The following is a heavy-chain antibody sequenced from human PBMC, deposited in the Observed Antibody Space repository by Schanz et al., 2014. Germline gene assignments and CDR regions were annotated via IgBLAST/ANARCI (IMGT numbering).Heavy chain of an antibody. CDR3: ASGGYCTNGVCNGGRNWFDP. CDR1: GFTFSNYA. J-gene: IGHJ5*02. D-gene: IGHD2-8*01. V-gene: IGHV3-30-3*01. CDR2: ISYDGSTK. Sequence: QVQLVESGGGVVRPGGSLRLSCAGSGFTFSNYAIHWVRQAPGKGLEWVAVISYDGSTKYYADSVKGRFTISRDNSKNTLYLQINSLRAEDTAVYYCASGGYCTNGVCNGGRNWFDPWGQGTLVTVSS.